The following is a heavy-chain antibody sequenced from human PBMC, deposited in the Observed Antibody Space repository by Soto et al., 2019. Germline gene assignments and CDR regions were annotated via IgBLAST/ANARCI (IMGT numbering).Heavy chain of an antibody. J-gene: IGHJ4*02. Sequence: GASVKVSCKASGYTFTGYYMHWVRQAPGQGLEWMGWINPNSGGTNYAQKFQGWVTMTRDTSISTAYMELSRLRSDDTAVYYCARPTRGYCSSTSCYSFTDWGQGTLVTVSS. V-gene: IGHV1-2*04. CDR1: GYTFTGYY. CDR2: INPNSGGT. D-gene: IGHD2-2*01. CDR3: ARPTRGYCSSTSCYSFTD.